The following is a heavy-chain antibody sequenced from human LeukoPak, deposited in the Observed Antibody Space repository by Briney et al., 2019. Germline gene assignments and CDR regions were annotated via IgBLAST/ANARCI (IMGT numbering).Heavy chain of an antibody. CDR2: INHSGST. J-gene: IGHJ5*02. CDR3: ARAPPRAWFDP. CDR1: GGSISSYY. Sequence: SETLSLTCTVSGGSISSYYWSWIRQPAGKGLEWIGEINHSGSTNYNPSLKSRVTISVDTSKNQFSLKLSSVTAADTAVYYCARAPPRAWFDPWGQGTLVTVSS. V-gene: IGHV4-34*01.